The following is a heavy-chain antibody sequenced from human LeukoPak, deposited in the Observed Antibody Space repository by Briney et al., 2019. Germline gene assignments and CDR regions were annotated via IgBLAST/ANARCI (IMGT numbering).Heavy chain of an antibody. V-gene: IGHV1-2*02. Sequence: GASVTLSCTASGYTFRGNYIHWLRQAPGQGLEWMGWIDANNGDTKSAQKFQGRVTMSRHTSISTAYMDLSSLSPDDAAVYYCARDPSSVTLYFFDYWGQGTLVTVSS. CDR2: IDANNGDT. J-gene: IGHJ4*02. CDR3: ARDPSSVTLYFFDY. CDR1: GYTFRGNY. D-gene: IGHD4-11*01.